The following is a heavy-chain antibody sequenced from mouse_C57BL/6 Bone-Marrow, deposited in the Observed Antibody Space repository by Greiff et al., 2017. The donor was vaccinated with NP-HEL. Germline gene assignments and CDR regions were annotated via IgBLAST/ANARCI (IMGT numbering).Heavy chain of an antibody. CDR3: ARRVPFTGYCDV. D-gene: IGHD1-1*01. CDR2: IPPNSGSP. CDR1: GYPFTSYW. J-gene: IGHJ1*03. V-gene: IGHV1-64*01. Sequence: VQLQQPGAELVKPGASVTLSCKASGYPFTSYWMHWVKQRPGQGLEWIGMIPPNSGSPNYNEKFKRKATLTVDKSSSTAYMQLSSLTSEDSAVYYCARRVPFTGYCDVWGTGTTVTVSS.